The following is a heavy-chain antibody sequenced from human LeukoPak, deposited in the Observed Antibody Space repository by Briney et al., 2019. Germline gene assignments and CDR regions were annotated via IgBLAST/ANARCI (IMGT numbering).Heavy chain of an antibody. J-gene: IGHJ4*02. CDR1: GFTFDDYA. D-gene: IGHD3-9*01. CDR3: ARGPYYDILTGYYKGFDY. V-gene: IGHV3-9*01. CDR2: ISWNSGSI. Sequence: GRSLRLSCAASGFTFDDYAMHWVRQAPGKGLEWVSGISWNSGSIGYADSVKGRFTISRDNAKNSLYLQMNSLRAEDTAVYYCARGPYYDILTGYYKGFDYWGQGTLVTVSS.